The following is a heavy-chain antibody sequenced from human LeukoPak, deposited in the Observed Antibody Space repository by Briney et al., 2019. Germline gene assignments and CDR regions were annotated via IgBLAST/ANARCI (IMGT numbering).Heavy chain of an antibody. V-gene: IGHV1-8*01. CDR3: ARGDEYSSSSVSYYGMDV. CDR2: MNPNSGNT. Sequence: GASVKVSCKASGYTFTSYDINWGRQATGQGREWMGWMNPNSGNTGYGQKFQGRVTMTRNTSISTAYMELSSLRSEDTAVYYCARGDEYSSSSVSYYGMDVWGQGTTVTVSS. CDR1: GYTFTSYD. D-gene: IGHD6-6*01. J-gene: IGHJ6*02.